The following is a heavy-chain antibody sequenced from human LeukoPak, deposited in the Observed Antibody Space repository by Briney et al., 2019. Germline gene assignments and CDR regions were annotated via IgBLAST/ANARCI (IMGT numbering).Heavy chain of an antibody. D-gene: IGHD5-24*01. CDR1: GFTFDDYA. V-gene: IGHV3-9*01. CDR3: ARDRGSQRWLQSPGPPAN. Sequence: PGRSLRLSCAASGFTFDDYAMHWVRQAPGKGLEWVSGISWNSGSIGYADSVKGRFTISRDNAKNSLYLQMNSLRAEDTAVYYCARDRGSQRWLQSPGPPANWGQGTLVTVSS. CDR2: ISWNSGSI. J-gene: IGHJ4*02.